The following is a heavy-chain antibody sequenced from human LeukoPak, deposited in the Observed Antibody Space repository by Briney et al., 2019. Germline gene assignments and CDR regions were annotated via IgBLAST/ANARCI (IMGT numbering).Heavy chain of an antibody. CDR3: ARDFGIVGARALYYFDY. V-gene: IGHV4-4*07. J-gene: IGHJ4*02. Sequence: ASETLSLTCTVSGGSISSYYWSWIRQPAGKGLEWIGRIYTSGSTNYNPSLKSRVTMSVDTSKNQFSLKLSSVTAADTAVYYCARDFGIVGARALYYFDYWGQGTLVTVSS. CDR2: IYTSGST. D-gene: IGHD1-26*01. CDR1: GGSISSYY.